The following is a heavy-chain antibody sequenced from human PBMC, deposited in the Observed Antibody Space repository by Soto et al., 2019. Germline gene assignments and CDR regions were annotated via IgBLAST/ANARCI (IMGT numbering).Heavy chain of an antibody. CDR1: GGSISSGGYF. Sequence: QVQLQESGPGLVKPSQTLSLTCTVSGGSISSGGYFWRWIRQPPGKGLEWIGNIFYSGTTYYNPCAKSRVTISVDTSQNLCSLKLSSVTAADTTVYFCARGVLYGGQGTLVTVSS. D-gene: IGHD1-1*01. J-gene: IGHJ4*02. V-gene: IGHV4-31*03. CDR2: IFYSGTT. CDR3: ARGVLY.